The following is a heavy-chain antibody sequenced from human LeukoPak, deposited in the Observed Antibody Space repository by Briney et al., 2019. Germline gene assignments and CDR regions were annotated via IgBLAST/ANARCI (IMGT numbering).Heavy chain of an antibody. Sequence: PSETLSLTCTVSGYSISSGYHWGWIRQPPGKGLEWIGEINHSGRTNYNPSLKSRVTISVDTSKKQFSLKLSSVTAADTAVYYCARGVDYYGVWGQGTLVTVSS. CDR1: GYSISSGYH. D-gene: IGHD3-10*01. CDR2: INHSGRT. J-gene: IGHJ4*02. V-gene: IGHV4-38-2*02. CDR3: ARGVDYYGV.